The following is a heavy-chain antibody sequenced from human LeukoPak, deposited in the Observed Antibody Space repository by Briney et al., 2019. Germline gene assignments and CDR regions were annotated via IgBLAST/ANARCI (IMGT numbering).Heavy chain of an antibody. Sequence: PSETLSLTCAVYGGSFSGYYWSWIRQPPGKGLEWIGEINHSGSTNYNPSLKSRVTISVDTSKNQFSLKLSSVTAADTAVYYCAREGGLKRSLRGANKEISVWGQGTLVTVSS. V-gene: IGHV4-34*01. J-gene: IGHJ4*02. CDR1: GGSFSGYY. D-gene: IGHD3-10*01. CDR2: INHSGST. CDR3: AREGGLKRSLRGANKEISV.